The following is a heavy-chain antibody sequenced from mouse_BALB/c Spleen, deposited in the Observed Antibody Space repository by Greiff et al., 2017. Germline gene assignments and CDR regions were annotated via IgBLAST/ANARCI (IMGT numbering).Heavy chain of an antibody. CDR2: IDPANGNT. D-gene: IGHD2-4*01. J-gene: IGHJ3*01. Sequence: VHVKQSGAELVKPGASVKLSCTASGFNIKDTYMHWVKQRPEQGLEWIGRIDPANGNTKYDPKFQGKATITADTSSNTAYLQLSSLTSEDTAVYYCAYYDYDEFAYWGQGTLVTVSA. CDR3: AYYDYDEFAY. V-gene: IGHV14-3*02. CDR1: GFNIKDTY.